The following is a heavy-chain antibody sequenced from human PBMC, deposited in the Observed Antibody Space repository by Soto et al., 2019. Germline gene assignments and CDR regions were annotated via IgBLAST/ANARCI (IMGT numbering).Heavy chain of an antibody. V-gene: IGHV3-30-3*01. CDR1: GFTFSSYA. J-gene: IGHJ6*02. CDR3: ARDVFNGGYSPSPTDYGMDV. D-gene: IGHD6-13*01. Sequence: GGSLRLSCAASGFTFSSYAMHWVRQAPGKGLEWVAVISYDGSNKYYADSVKGRFTISRDNSKNTLYLQMNSLRAEDTAVYYCARDVFNGGYSPSPTDYGMDVWRQRTTVAVSS. CDR2: ISYDGSNK.